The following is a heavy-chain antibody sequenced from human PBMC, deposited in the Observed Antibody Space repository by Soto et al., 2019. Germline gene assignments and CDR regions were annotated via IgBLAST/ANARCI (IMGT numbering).Heavy chain of an antibody. V-gene: IGHV4-31*03. CDR3: ARVSYSSYPLYYYYGMDV. CDR2: FYYSGST. Sequence: QVQLQESGPGLVKPSQTLSLTCTVSGGTISSGDYYWSWIRQHPGKGLEWIGHFYYSGSTYYNPSLKSRVTISADTSKNQFSLKLSSVTAADTAVYSCARVSYSSYPLYYYYGMDVWGQGTKVTVSS. D-gene: IGHD6-6*01. J-gene: IGHJ6*02. CDR1: GGTISSGDYY.